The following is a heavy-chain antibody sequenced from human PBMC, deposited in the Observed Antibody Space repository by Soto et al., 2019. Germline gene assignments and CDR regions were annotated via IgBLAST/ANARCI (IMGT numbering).Heavy chain of an antibody. CDR1: GGSISSYY. CDR2: IYYSGST. Sequence: SETLSLTCTVSGGSISSYYWSWIRQPQGKGLEWIGYIYYSGSTNYNPSLKSRVTISVDTSKNQFSLKLSSVTAADTAVYYCARGASIAVAATEDAFDIWGQGTMVTVSS. J-gene: IGHJ3*02. D-gene: IGHD6-19*01. CDR3: ARGASIAVAATEDAFDI. V-gene: IGHV4-59*01.